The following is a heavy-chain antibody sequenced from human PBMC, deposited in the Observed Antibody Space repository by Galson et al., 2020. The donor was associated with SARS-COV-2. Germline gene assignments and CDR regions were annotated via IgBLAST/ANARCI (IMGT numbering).Heavy chain of an antibody. D-gene: IGHD2-8*01. Sequence: TGGSLRLSCAASGFTFTSYTMNWVRQAPEKGLEWVLSISNGGTYIYYADSVKGRFTISRDNAKNSLFLQMNTLRAEDTAVYYCARDFINGPHPHYYGRDVWGQGTTVTVSS. CDR3: ARDFINGPHPHYYGRDV. J-gene: IGHJ6*02. CDR2: ISNGGTYI. V-gene: IGHV3-21*01. CDR1: GFTFTSYT.